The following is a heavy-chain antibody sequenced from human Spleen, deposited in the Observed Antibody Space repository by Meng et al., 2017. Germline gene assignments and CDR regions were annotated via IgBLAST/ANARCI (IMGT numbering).Heavy chain of an antibody. D-gene: IGHD2-2*01. J-gene: IGHJ2*01. CDR3: ATAGGDSTRLYWYFDL. CDR2: INSDGGST. V-gene: IGHV3-74*01. CDR1: RFPFSTYW. Sequence: GESPKTSCAASRFPFSTYWMHWVRQAPGKGLVWVSRINSDGGSTRYADSVKGRFSIPRDNAKNTLYLQMNSLSVEDTAAYYCATAGGDSTRLYWYFDLWGRGTLVTVSS.